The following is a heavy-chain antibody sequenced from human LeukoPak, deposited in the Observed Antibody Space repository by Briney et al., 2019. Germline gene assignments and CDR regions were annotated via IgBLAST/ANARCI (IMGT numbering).Heavy chain of an antibody. CDR1: GDSVSSNSVT. V-gene: IGHV6-1*01. CDR3: ARRLTQYDCFDP. Sequence: SQTLSLTCAISGDSVSSNSVTWNWIRQSPSRGLEWLGGTYYRSTWYNDYAVSVRGRITVNPDTSKNQFSLHPNSVTPEDTAVYYCARRLTQYDCFDPWGQGILVTVSS. D-gene: IGHD2-2*01. J-gene: IGHJ5*02. CDR2: TYYRSTWYN.